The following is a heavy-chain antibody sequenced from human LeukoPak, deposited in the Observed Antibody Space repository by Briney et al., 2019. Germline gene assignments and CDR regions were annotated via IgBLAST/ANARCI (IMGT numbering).Heavy chain of an antibody. D-gene: IGHD4-11*01. CDR2: IYYSGST. CDR1: GGSISSGGYY. Sequence: SETLSLTCTVSGGSISSGGYYWSWIRQHPGKGLEWIGYIYYSGSTNYNPSLKSRVTISVDTSKNQFSLKLSSVTAADTAVYYCARVRLSTGGFQLLRAALENAFDIWGQGTMVTVSS. V-gene: IGHV4-61*08. J-gene: IGHJ3*02. CDR3: ARVRLSTGGFQLLRAALENAFDI.